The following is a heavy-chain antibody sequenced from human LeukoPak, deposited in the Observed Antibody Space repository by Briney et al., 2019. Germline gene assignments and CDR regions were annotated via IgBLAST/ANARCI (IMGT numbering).Heavy chain of an antibody. V-gene: IGHV3-30-3*01. CDR1: GFTFSSYA. Sequence: AGGSLRLSCAASGFTFSSYAMHWVRQAPGKWQEWVAVISYDGSNKYYADSVKGRFTISRDNAKNSLYLQMNSLRAEDTAVYYCARWGKVRGVNYWGQGTLVTVSS. J-gene: IGHJ4*02. CDR3: ARWGKVRGVNY. D-gene: IGHD3-10*01. CDR2: ISYDGSNK.